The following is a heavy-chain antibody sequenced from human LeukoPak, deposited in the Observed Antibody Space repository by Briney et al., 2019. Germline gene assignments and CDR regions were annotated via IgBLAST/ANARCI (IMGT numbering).Heavy chain of an antibody. V-gene: IGHV3-7*01. CDR3: ARDVGGSYYSAFDI. Sequence: GGSLRLSCAASGFTFSSYWMSWVRQAPGKGLEWVANIKQDGSEKYYVDSVKGRFTISRDNAKNSLYLQMNSLRAEDTAVYYCARDVGGSYYSAFDIWGQGTMVTVSS. CDR2: IKQDGSEK. CDR1: GFTFSSYW. J-gene: IGHJ3*02. D-gene: IGHD1-26*01.